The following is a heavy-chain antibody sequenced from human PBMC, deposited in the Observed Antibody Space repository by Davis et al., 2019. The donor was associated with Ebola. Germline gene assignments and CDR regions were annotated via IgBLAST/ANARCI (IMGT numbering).Heavy chain of an antibody. CDR1: GGSISSSSYY. CDR3: ARHTPIGAVLWFGEMDV. V-gene: IGHV4-39*01. D-gene: IGHD3-10*01. CDR2: IYYSGST. J-gene: IGHJ6*02. Sequence: MPSETLSLTCTVSGGSISSSSYYWGWIRQPPGKGLEWIGSIYYSGSTYYNPSLKSRVTISVDTSKNQFSLKLSSVTAADTAVYYCARHTPIGAVLWFGEMDVWGQGTTVTVSS.